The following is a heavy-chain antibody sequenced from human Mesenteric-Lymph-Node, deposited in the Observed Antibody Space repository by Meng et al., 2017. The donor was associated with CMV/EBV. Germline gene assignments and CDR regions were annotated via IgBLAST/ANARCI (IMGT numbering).Heavy chain of an antibody. Sequence: GESLKISCAASGFTFSSYAIHWVRQAPGKGLEWVAVISYDGSNKYYADSVKGRFTISRDNSKNTLYPQMNSLRAEDTAVYYCATFIGGAPPYYGMDVWGQGTTVTVSS. D-gene: IGHD3-16*01. J-gene: IGHJ6*02. CDR2: ISYDGSNK. CDR1: GFTFSSYA. CDR3: ATFIGGAPPYYGMDV. V-gene: IGHV3-30-3*01.